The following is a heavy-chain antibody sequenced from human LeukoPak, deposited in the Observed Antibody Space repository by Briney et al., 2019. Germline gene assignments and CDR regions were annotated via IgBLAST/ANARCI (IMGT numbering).Heavy chain of an antibody. Sequence: SEILSLTCTVSGYSISSGYYWSWIRQPPGKGLEWIGSMCHSGTTYYNPSLKSRVTISVDTSKNQFSLKLSSVTAADTAMYYCARVGFLEWFDPWGQGTLVTVSS. J-gene: IGHJ5*02. CDR3: ARVGFLEWFDP. CDR2: MCHSGTT. D-gene: IGHD3-3*01. CDR1: GYSISSGYY. V-gene: IGHV4-38-2*02.